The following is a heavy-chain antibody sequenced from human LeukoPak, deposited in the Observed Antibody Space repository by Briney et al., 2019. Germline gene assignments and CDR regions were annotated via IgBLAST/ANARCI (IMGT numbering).Heavy chain of an antibody. J-gene: IGHJ4*02. Sequence: GGSLRLSCAASGFSFSSYTMNWVRQAPGKGLEWVSSITSSSSYIYYADSVKGRFTISRDNAKSSLYLQMNSLRADDTAVYYCATSRYGSGSYYKAPEYWGQGTLVTVSS. CDR3: ATSRYGSGSYYKAPEY. V-gene: IGHV3-21*04. CDR1: GFSFSSYT. D-gene: IGHD3-10*01. CDR2: ITSSSSYI.